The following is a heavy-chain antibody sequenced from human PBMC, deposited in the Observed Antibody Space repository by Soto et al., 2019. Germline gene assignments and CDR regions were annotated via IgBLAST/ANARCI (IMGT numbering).Heavy chain of an antibody. J-gene: IGHJ6*02. CDR1: GGSISSGGYY. Sequence: SETLSLTCTVSGGSISSGGYYWSWIRQHPGKGLEWIGYIYYSGSTYYNPSLKSRVTISVDTSKNQFSLKLSSVTAADTAVYYCARDKVVSLCGGDCYSFSYYYYGMDVWGQGTTVTSP. CDR2: IYYSGST. V-gene: IGHV4-31*03. D-gene: IGHD2-21*02. CDR3: ARDKVVSLCGGDCYSFSYYYYGMDV.